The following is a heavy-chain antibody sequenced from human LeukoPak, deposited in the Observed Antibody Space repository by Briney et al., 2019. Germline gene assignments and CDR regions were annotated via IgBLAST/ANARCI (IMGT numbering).Heavy chain of an antibody. D-gene: IGHD2-2*01. CDR1: GFTFSSYS. Sequence: PGGSLRLSCAASGFTFSSYSMNWVRQAPGKGLEWASSISSSSSYIYYADSVKGRFTISRDNAKNSLYLQMNSLRAEDTAVYYCARVTSPWGAFDIWGQGTMVTVSS. CDR2: ISSSSSYI. J-gene: IGHJ3*02. V-gene: IGHV3-21*01. CDR3: ARVTSPWGAFDI.